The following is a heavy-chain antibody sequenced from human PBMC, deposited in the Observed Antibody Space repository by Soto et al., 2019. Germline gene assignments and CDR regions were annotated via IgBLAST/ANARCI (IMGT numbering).Heavy chain of an antibody. J-gene: IGHJ6*02. V-gene: IGHV1-8*01. CDR2: MNPNSGNT. CDR3: ARVDRYCSSTSCYYYYGMDV. Sequence: ASVKVSCKASGYTFTSYDINWLREATGQGLEWMGWMNPNSGNTGYAQKFQGRVTMTRNTSISTAYMELSSLRSEDTAVYYCARVDRYCSSTSCYYYYGMDVWGQGTTVTVSS. CDR1: GYTFTSYD. D-gene: IGHD2-2*01.